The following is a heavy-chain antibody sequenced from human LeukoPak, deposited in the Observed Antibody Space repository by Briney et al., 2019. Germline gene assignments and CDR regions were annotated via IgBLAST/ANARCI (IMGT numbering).Heavy chain of an antibody. CDR1: GFTFSSYA. J-gene: IGHJ4*02. CDR3: AKGPYFRTPEGYYFDY. V-gene: IGHV3-23*01. Sequence: PGGSLRLSCAASGFTFSSYAMSWVRQAPGKGLEWVSAISGSGGSTYYADSVKGRFTISRDNSKNTLDLQMNSLRAEDTAVYYCAKGPYFRTPEGYYFDYWGQGTLVTVSS. D-gene: IGHD2/OR15-2a*01. CDR2: ISGSGGST.